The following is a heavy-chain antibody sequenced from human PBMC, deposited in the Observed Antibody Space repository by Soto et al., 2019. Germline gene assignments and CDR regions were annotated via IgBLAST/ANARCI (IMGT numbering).Heavy chain of an antibody. V-gene: IGHV1-69*01. CDR2: IIPLFGTA. CDR3: ARDRSMDGYNSRSFDY. J-gene: IGHJ4*02. Sequence: QVQLVQSGAEVKKPGSSVKVSCKASGGTFSSFDFNWVRQAPGQGLEWMGGIIPLFGTANYAEKFQGRVTISADEGTSTASMELIGLRSEDTAIYYCARDRSMDGYNSRSFDYWGQGTLVTVS. CDR1: GGTFSSFD. D-gene: IGHD5-12*01.